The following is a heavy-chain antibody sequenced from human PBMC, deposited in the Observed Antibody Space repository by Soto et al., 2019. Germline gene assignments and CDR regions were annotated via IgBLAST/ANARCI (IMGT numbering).Heavy chain of an antibody. V-gene: IGHV3-23*01. D-gene: IGHD3-10*01. Sequence: EVQLLESGGGLVQPGGSLRLSCAASGFTFSSYAMSWVRQAPGKGLEWVSAISGSGGSTYYADSVKGRFTISRDNSKNTLYLQMNSLRAEDTAVYYCAKDSKGSGSYGFDYYYDGMDVWGQGTTVTVSS. J-gene: IGHJ6*02. CDR2: ISGSGGST. CDR1: GFTFSSYA. CDR3: AKDSKGSGSYGFDYYYDGMDV.